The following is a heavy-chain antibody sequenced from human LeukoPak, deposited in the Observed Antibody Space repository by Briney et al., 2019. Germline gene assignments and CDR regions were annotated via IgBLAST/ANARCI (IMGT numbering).Heavy chain of an antibody. CDR3: ARVPSNRYCSGGSCYSV. CDR1: GGTFSSYA. D-gene: IGHD2-15*01. V-gene: IGHV1-69*06. CDR2: IIPIFGTA. Sequence: ASVKVSCKASGGTFSSYAINWVRQAPGQGLEWMGGIIPIFGTANYAQKFQGRVTITADKSTSTAYMELSSLRSEDTAVYYCARVPSNRYCSGGSCYSVWGQGTLVTVSS. J-gene: IGHJ4*02.